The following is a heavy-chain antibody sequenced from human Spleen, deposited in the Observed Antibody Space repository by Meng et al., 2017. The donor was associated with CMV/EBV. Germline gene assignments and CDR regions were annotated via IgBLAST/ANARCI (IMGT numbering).Heavy chain of an antibody. J-gene: IGHJ6*02. V-gene: IGHV1-18*01. Sequence: ASVKVSCKASGYTFTTYDISWVRQAPGQGLEWMGWISAYNAKTHYAQKFQGRVTMTTETSTSTAYMELGSLRSDDTAVYYCARADLVTIFGVVNHIYGMDVWGQGTTVTVSS. D-gene: IGHD3-3*01. CDR1: GYTFTTYD. CDR3: ARADLVTIFGVVNHIYGMDV. CDR2: ISAYNAKT.